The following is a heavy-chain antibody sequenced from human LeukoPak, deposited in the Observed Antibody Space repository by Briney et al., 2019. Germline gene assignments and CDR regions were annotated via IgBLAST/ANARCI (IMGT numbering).Heavy chain of an antibody. D-gene: IGHD1-26*01. CDR2: ISGSAGAT. Sequence: GGSLRLSCAASGFNFNNYAMSWVRRAPGKGPEWVSAISGSAGATYYADSVKGRFTIARDNSKNTVYLQMNSLRADDTAVYYCTKEEEPPALDYWGQGTLVTVSS. CDR3: TKEEEPPALDY. CDR1: GFNFNNYA. V-gene: IGHV3-23*01. J-gene: IGHJ4*02.